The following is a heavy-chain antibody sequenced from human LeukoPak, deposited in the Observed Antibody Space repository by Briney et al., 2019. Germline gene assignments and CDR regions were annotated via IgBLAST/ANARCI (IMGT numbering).Heavy chain of an antibody. J-gene: IGHJ6*02. V-gene: IGHV3-9*01. CDR1: GFTFDDYA. CDR3: ARDMAQRQERHRAAGYYGMDV. D-gene: IGHD1-1*01. Sequence: GGSLRLSCAASGFTFDDYAMHWVRQAPGKGLEWVSGISWNSGSIGYADSVKGRFTISRDNAKNSLYLQMNSLRAEDTALYYCARDMAQRQERHRAAGYYGMDVWGQGTTVTVSS. CDR2: ISWNSGSI.